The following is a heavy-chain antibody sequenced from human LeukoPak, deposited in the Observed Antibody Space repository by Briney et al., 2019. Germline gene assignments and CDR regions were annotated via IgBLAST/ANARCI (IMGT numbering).Heavy chain of an antibody. D-gene: IGHD2-21*01. V-gene: IGHV3-21*01. CDR1: GFTFSTYS. Sequence: GGSLRLSCAASGFTFSTYSMNWVRQAPGKGLEWVSSISSSSSYIYYADSVKGRFTISRDNSKNTLYLQMNSLRAEDTAVYYCVRDGGELEADGFDIWGKGTMVTVSS. J-gene: IGHJ3*02. CDR2: ISSSSSYI. CDR3: VRDGGELEADGFDI.